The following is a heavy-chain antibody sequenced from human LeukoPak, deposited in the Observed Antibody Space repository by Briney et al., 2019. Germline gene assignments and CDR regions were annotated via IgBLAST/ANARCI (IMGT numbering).Heavy chain of an antibody. Sequence: PGGSLRLSCAASGFTFSNYGIHWVRQAPGKGLEWVAFIRYDGSNKYYADSVKGRFTISRDNSRNTLYLQMNSLRAEDTAVYYCARHLSGVTGYTYGRGIDYWGQGTLVTVSS. J-gene: IGHJ4*02. CDR1: GFTFSNYG. CDR3: ARHLSGVTGYTYGRGIDY. CDR2: IRYDGSNK. V-gene: IGHV3-30*02. D-gene: IGHD5-18*01.